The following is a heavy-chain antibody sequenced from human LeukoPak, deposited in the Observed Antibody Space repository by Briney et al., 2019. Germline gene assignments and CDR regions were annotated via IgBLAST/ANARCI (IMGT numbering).Heavy chain of an antibody. CDR1: GGSISSYY. J-gene: IGHJ5*02. V-gene: IGHV4-59*01. CDR2: IYYSGST. CDR3: ASIVRNNLGGWFDP. D-gene: IGHD2/OR15-2a*01. Sequence: SETLSLTCTVSGGSISSYYWTWIRQPPGKGLEWIGYIYYSGSTNYNPSLKSRVTISVDTSKNQFSLKLSSVTAADTAVYYCASIVRNNLGGWFDPWGQGTLVTVSS.